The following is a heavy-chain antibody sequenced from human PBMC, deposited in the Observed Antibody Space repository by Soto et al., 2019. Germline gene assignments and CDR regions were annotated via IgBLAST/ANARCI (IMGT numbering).Heavy chain of an antibody. D-gene: IGHD3-3*01. CDR3: AREGRFLEWLPLDY. V-gene: IGHV1-3*01. Sequence: ASVKVSRKASGYTFTSYAMHWVRQAPGQRLEWMGWINAGNGNTKYSQKFQGRVTITRDTSASTAYMELSSLRSEDTAVYYCAREGRFLEWLPLDYWGQGTLVTVSS. CDR2: INAGNGNT. J-gene: IGHJ4*02. CDR1: GYTFTSYA.